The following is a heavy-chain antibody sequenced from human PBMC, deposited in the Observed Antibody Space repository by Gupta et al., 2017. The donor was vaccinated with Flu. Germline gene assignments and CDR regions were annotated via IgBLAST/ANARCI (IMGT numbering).Heavy chain of an antibody. CDR3: ATGGGTVTGYTDY. V-gene: IGHV4-39*01. CDR1: SSSYY. D-gene: IGHD4-4*01. CDR2: IYYSGRT. J-gene: IGHJ4*02. Sequence: SSSYYWGGIRQPPGKGLEWIGSIYYSGRTYYNPALKSRVTISVDTAKNQFSLKMGSVTAADTAVYYFATGGGTVTGYTDYGGQGTMVTVFS.